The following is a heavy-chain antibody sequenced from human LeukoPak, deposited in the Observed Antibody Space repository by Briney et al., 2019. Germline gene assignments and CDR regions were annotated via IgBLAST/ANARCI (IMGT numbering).Heavy chain of an antibody. J-gene: IGHJ3*02. Sequence: ASVKVSCKASGYTFTDLYIHWVRQAPGQGLEWMGWINPSSGGTNYAQKFQARVTVTRDTSISTAYMGLSRLRSDDTAVYYCARAGVWDYSDSSGYHNAAFDIWGQGTMVTVSS. V-gene: IGHV1-2*02. CDR1: GYTFTDLY. D-gene: IGHD3-22*01. CDR3: ARAGVWDYSDSSGYHNAAFDI. CDR2: INPSSGGT.